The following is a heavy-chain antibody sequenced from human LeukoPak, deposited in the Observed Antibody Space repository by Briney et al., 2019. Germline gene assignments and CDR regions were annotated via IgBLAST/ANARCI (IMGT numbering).Heavy chain of an antibody. V-gene: IGHV1-2*02. CDR2: INPNSGGT. Sequence: ASVKVSCKASGYTFTGYYMHWVRQAPGPGLEWMGWINPNSGGTNYAQKFQGRVTMTRDTSISTAYMELSRLRSDDTAVYYCARDGFYGSGSPPDDPWGQGTLVIVSS. CDR3: ARDGFYGSGSPPDDP. J-gene: IGHJ5*02. D-gene: IGHD3-10*01. CDR1: GYTFTGYY.